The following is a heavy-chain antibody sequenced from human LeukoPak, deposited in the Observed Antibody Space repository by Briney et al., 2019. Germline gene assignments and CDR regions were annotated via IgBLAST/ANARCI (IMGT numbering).Heavy chain of an antibody. CDR3: ARDIAAAGTGYYYYAMDV. J-gene: IGHJ6*02. CDR1: GGSISRSSYY. V-gene: IGHV4-39*07. CDR2: IYYSGST. Sequence: SETLSLTCTVSGGSISRSSYYWGWIRQPPGKGLEWIGSIYYSGSTYYNPSLKSRVTISVDTSKNQFSLKLSSVTAADTAVYYCARDIAAAGTGYYYYAMDVWGQGTTVTVSS. D-gene: IGHD6-13*01.